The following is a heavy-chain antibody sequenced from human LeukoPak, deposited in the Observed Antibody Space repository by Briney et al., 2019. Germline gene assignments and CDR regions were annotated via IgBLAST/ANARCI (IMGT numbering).Heavy chain of an antibody. D-gene: IGHD3-10*01. CDR2: INPNSGGT. CDR1: GYTFTGYY. CDR3: AVRGALSHAFDI. Sequence: GASVKVSCKASGYTFTGYYMHWVRQAPGQGLEWMGRINPNSGGTNYAQKFQGRVTMTRDTSISTAYMELSRLRSDATAVYYCAVRGALSHAFDIWGQGTMVTVSS. J-gene: IGHJ3*02. V-gene: IGHV1-2*06.